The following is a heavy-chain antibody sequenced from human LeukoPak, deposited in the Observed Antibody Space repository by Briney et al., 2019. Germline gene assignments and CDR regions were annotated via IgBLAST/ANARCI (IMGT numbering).Heavy chain of an antibody. CDR1: GFTFSSYA. Sequence: GGSLRLSCAASGFTFSSYAMSWVRQAPGEGLEWVSVISGSGGSTYYADSVKGRFTISRDNSKNTLYLQMNSLRAEDTAVYYCAKDPPTPLYYDILTGLNYFDYWGQGTLVTVSS. CDR2: ISGSGGST. D-gene: IGHD3-9*01. CDR3: AKDPPTPLYYDILTGLNYFDY. V-gene: IGHV3-23*01. J-gene: IGHJ4*02.